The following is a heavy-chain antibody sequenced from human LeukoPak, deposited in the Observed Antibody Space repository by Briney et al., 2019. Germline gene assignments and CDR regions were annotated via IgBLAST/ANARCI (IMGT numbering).Heavy chain of an antibody. CDR1: GGTFSSYT. J-gene: IGHJ4*02. Sequence: SVKVSCKASGGTFSSYTISWVRQAPGQGLEWMGRIIPILGIANYAQKFQGRVTITADESTSTAYMELSGLRSEDTAVYYCARDCTNGVCYLGYWGQGTLVTVSS. D-gene: IGHD2-8*01. CDR2: IIPILGIA. V-gene: IGHV1-69*04. CDR3: ARDCTNGVCYLGY.